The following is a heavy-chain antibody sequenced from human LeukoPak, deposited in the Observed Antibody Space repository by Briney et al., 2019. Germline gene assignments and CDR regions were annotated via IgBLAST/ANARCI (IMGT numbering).Heavy chain of an antibody. Sequence: GASVKVSCKASGYTFTGYYMHWVRQAPGQGLEWMGWINPNSGGTNYARKFQGRVTMTRDTSISTAYMELSRLRSDDTAVYYCARGGSYCPNWFDPWGQGTLVTVSS. CDR1: GYTFTGYY. CDR3: ARGGSYCPNWFDP. CDR2: INPNSGGT. V-gene: IGHV1-2*02. D-gene: IGHD1-26*01. J-gene: IGHJ5*02.